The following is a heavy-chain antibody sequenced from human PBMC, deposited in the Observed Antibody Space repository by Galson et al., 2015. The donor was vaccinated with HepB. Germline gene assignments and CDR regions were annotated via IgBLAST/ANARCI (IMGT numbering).Heavy chain of an antibody. CDR2: IGRKANKYAT. CDR1: GFTYSGST. J-gene: IGHJ5*02. V-gene: IGHV3-73*01. Sequence: SLRQSCADQGFTYSGSTIHGVRQTPGKGLESVGRIGRKANKYATASAASVKGRFTISRDDSKNTAFMQMNPLKTEDTAVYYCARLGDLSGYSSAWGQGTLVTVSS. CDR3: ARLGDLSGYSSA. D-gene: IGHD6-25*01.